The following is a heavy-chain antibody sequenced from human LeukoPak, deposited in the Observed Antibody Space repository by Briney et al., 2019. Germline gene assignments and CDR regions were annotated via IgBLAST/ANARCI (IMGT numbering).Heavy chain of an antibody. CDR3: ARIYN. D-gene: IGHD4-11*01. V-gene: IGHV3-66*01. J-gene: IGHJ4*02. Sequence: GGSLRLSCAASGITVSNNYMSWVRQAPGKGQEWVSLIYSGGSTYYADSVRGRFTISRDNSKNTLYLQMNSLRVEDTAVYYCARIYNWGQGTLVTVSS. CDR1: GITVSNNY. CDR2: IYSGGST.